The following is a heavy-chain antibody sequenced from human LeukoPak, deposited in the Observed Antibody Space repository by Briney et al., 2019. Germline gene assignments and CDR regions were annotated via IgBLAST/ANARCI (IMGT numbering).Heavy chain of an antibody. CDR1: SGSLSGYF. CDR3: VRGFTGVVGDH. D-gene: IGHD3-10*01. J-gene: IGHJ4*02. CDR2: IKDGGIT. Sequence: SETLSVTCAVYSGSLSGYFWSWIRQPPGKGLEWIGEIKDGGITNYNPSLKSRVTISSDTSKNQLSLRLTSATAADAAIYYCVRGFTGVVGDHWGQGTLVTVSS. V-gene: IGHV4-34*01.